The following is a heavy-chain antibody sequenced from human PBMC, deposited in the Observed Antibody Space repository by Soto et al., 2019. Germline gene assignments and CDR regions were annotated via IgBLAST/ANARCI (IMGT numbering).Heavy chain of an antibody. CDR1: GFTFSSYG. D-gene: IGHD3-3*01. CDR2: IWYDGSNK. CDR3: ARGIRFLEWLPDY. J-gene: IGHJ4*02. Sequence: PGGSLRLSCAASGFTFSSYGMHCVRQAPGKGLEWVAVIWYDGSNKYYADSVKGRFTISRDNSKNTLYLQMNSLRAEDTAVYYCARGIRFLEWLPDYWGQGTLVTVSS. V-gene: IGHV3-33*01.